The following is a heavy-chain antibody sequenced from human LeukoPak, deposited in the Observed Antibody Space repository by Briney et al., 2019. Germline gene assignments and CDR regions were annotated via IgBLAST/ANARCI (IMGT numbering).Heavy chain of an antibody. CDR2: INPNSGGT. V-gene: IGHV1-2*02. Sequence: ASVKVSCKASGYTFTSYAMHWVRQAPGQGLEWMGWINPNSGGTNYAQKFQGRVTMTRDTSISTAYMELSRLRSDDTAVYYCARVGGGNSRATDAFDIWGQGTMVTVSS. D-gene: IGHD4-23*01. CDR1: GYTFTSYA. CDR3: ARVGGGNSRATDAFDI. J-gene: IGHJ3*02.